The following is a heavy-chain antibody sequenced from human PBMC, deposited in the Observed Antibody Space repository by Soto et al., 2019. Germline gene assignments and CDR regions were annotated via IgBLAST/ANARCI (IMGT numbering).Heavy chain of an antibody. CDR3: AVASGRSDWVDP. D-gene: IGHD2-15*01. CDR1: GYTFTSYG. Sequence: QVQLVQSGAEVKKPGASVKVSCKASGYTFTSYGISWVRQAPGQGLEWMGWISAYNGNTNYAQKLQGRVTMTTDTTTSKDYMELRSLRTDDTAVYYRAVASGRSDWVDPWGQGTLVTVSS. CDR2: ISAYNGNT. J-gene: IGHJ5*02. V-gene: IGHV1-18*01.